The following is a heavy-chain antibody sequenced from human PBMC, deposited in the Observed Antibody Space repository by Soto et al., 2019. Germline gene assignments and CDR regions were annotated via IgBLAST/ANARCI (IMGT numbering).Heavy chain of an antibody. CDR3: ARGIRKVYSGYANYYYYMDV. Sequence: ASVKVSCKASGYTFTSYDISWVRQATGQGLEWMGWMNPNSGNTGYAQKFQGRVTMTRNTSISTAYMELSSLRSEDTAVYYCARGIRKVYSGYANYYYYMDVWGKGTTVTVSS. CDR1: GYTFTSYD. CDR2: MNPNSGNT. V-gene: IGHV1-8*01. J-gene: IGHJ6*03. D-gene: IGHD5-12*01.